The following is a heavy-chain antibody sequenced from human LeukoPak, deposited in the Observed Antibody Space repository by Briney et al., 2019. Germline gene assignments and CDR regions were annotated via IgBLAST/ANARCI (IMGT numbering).Heavy chain of an antibody. CDR1: RGSLTSGGHY. V-gene: IGHV4-31*03. CDR2: IDNSGST. D-gene: IGHD6-6*01. Sequence: SETLSLTFRVSRGSLTSGGHYWSWVRQHPGKGLEWIGFIDNSGSTYYKPSLKSRLTISIDTSKNQFSLRMTSVTAAHTAVYYCARVSSVAKAHGRFVLWGRGTLVSVSS. J-gene: IGHJ2*01. CDR3: ARVSSVAKAHGRFVL.